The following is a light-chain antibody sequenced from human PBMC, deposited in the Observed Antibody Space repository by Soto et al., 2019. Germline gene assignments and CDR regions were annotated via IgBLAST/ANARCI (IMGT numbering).Light chain of an antibody. J-gene: IGKJ4*01. Sequence: IVLTQSPVTLSFSPWERATLSCRSSQSVSSSYLAWYQQKPGQAPRLLIYGASSRATGIPDRFSGSGSGTDFTLTISRLEPEDFAVYYCQQYGSSPLTFGGGTKV. CDR1: QSVSSSY. CDR2: GAS. CDR3: QQYGSSPLT. V-gene: IGKV3-20*01.